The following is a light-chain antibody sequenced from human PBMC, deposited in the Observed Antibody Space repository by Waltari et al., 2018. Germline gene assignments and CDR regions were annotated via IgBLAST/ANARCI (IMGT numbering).Light chain of an antibody. CDR1: RSNIGTNT. J-gene: IGLJ3*02. Sequence: QSVLTQPPSASGAPGQRVTIPCSGSRSNIGTNTVNWYQPFPGTAPKLLISTINLRPSGVPDRVSGSKSGTSASLAISGLQSEDEADYYCATWDDRLDGVVFGGGTKLTV. CDR2: TIN. CDR3: ATWDDRLDGVV. V-gene: IGLV1-44*01.